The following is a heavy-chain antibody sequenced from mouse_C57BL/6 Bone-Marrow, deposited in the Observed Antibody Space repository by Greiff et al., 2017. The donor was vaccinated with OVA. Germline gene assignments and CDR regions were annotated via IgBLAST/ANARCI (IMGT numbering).Heavy chain of an antibody. V-gene: IGHV1-9*01. D-gene: IGHD2-5*01. Sequence: QVQLQQSGAELMKPGASVKLSCKATGYTFTGYWIEWVKQRPGHGLEWIGEILPGSGSTNYNEKFKGKATFTADTSSNTAYMQLSSLTTEDSAIYDGASQDAYYSNCYAMDYWGQGTSVTVSS. J-gene: IGHJ4*01. CDR2: ILPGSGST. CDR1: GYTFTGYW. CDR3: ASQDAYYSNCYAMDY.